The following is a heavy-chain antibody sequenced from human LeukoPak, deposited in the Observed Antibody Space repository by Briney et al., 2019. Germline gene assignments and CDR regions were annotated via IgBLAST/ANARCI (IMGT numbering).Heavy chain of an antibody. CDR1: GFTFTRYA. V-gene: IGHV3-23*01. CDR3: ARGGFGTVTDY. Sequence: GGSLRLSCAASGFTFTRYAMTWVRQAPGKGLEWVSDISGYSDYTYYADSVKGRFTISRDNSKSTLYLQMNSLRADDTALYYCARGGFGTVTDYWGQGTLVTVSS. CDR2: ISGYSDYT. J-gene: IGHJ4*02. D-gene: IGHD4-17*01.